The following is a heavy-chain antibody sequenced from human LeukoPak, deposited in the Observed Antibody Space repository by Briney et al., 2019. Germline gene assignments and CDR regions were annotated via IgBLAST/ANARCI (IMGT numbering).Heavy chain of an antibody. J-gene: IGHJ4*02. Sequence: SETLSLTCTVSRGSISSYYWSWIRQPPGKGLEWIGYIYTSGSTNYNPSLKSRVTISADTSKNQFSLKLSSVTAADTAVYYCARALGQITIFGVVIIYYFDYWGQGTLVTVSS. CDR3: ARALGQITIFGVVIIYYFDY. D-gene: IGHD3-3*01. CDR1: RGSISSYY. CDR2: IYTSGST. V-gene: IGHV4-4*09.